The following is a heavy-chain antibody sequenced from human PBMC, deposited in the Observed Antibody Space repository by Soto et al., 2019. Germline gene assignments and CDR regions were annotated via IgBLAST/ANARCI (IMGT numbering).Heavy chain of an antibody. J-gene: IGHJ5*02. CDR3: VIDLGYCRSGTCYREWFDP. Sequence: QVQLVQSGAEVKKPGASVKVSCKASGYTFTTHGISWVRQVPGQGLEWMGWVSGDNGHTNYAQIRQGRVTMTTDTSTNTAYMELRSLRSDDTAVYYCVIDLGYCRSGTCYREWFDPWGQGTLVTVSS. CDR2: VSGDNGHT. V-gene: IGHV1-18*01. CDR1: GYTFTTHG. D-gene: IGHD2-15*01.